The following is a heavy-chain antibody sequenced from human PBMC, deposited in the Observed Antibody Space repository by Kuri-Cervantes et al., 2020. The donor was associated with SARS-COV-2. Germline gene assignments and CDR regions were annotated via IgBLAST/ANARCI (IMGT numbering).Heavy chain of an antibody. J-gene: IGHJ4*02. CDR3: AKGIAVATGYFDY. D-gene: IGHD6-19*01. Sequence: GESLKISCAASGSTFSSYAMSWVRQAPGKGLEWVSAISGSGGSTYYADSVKGRFTISRDNSKNTLYLQMNSLRAEDTAVYYCAKGIAVATGYFDYWGQGTLVTVSS. V-gene: IGHV3-23*01. CDR2: ISGSGGST. CDR1: GSTFSSYA.